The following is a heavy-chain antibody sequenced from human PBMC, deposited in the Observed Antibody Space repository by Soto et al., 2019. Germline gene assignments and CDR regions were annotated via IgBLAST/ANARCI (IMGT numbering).Heavy chain of an antibody. J-gene: IGHJ4*02. CDR3: ATDRDYGDYKYYFDY. Sequence: GGSLRLSCAASGFTFSSYGMHWVRQAPGKGLEWVAVIWYDGSNKYYADSVKGRFTISRDNSKNTLYLQMNSLRAEDTAVYYCATDRDYGDYKYYFDYWRQGTLVTVS. V-gene: IGHV3-33*01. D-gene: IGHD4-17*01. CDR1: GFTFSSYG. CDR2: IWYDGSNK.